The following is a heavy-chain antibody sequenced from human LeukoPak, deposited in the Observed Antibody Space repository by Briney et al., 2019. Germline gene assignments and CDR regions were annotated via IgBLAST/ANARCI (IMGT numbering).Heavy chain of an antibody. CDR2: IHPGGSDT. V-gene: IGHV5-51*01. CDR3: AVYCSGGSCYSGGDY. D-gene: IGHD2-15*01. J-gene: IGHJ4*02. Sequence: GESLKISCKGSGYSFTSYWIGWVRQMPGKGLEWMGIIHPGGSDTRYSPSFQGQVTISADKSISTAYLQWSSLRASDTAMYYCAVYCSGGSCYSGGDYWGQGTLVTVSS. CDR1: GYSFTSYW.